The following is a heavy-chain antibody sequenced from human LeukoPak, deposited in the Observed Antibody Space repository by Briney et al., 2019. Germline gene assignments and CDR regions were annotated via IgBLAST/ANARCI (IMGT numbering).Heavy chain of an antibody. J-gene: IGHJ6*02. D-gene: IGHD6-19*01. CDR1: GFIVSSNY. CDR3: AKIRSSSGWALDV. V-gene: IGHV3-53*01. CDR2: IYSGGST. Sequence: GGSLRLSCAASGFIVSSNYMSWVRQAPGKGLEWVSIIYSGGSTYYADSVKGRFTISRDNSKNTLYLQMNSLRAEDTAVYYCAKIRSSSGWALDVWGQGTTVTVSS.